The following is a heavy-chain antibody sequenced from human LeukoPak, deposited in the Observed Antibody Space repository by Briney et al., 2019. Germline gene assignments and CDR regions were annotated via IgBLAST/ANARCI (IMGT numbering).Heavy chain of an antibody. D-gene: IGHD3-10*01. J-gene: IGHJ3*02. CDR1: GYTFTSYG. Sequence: GASVKVSCKASGYTFTSYGISWVRQAPGQGLEWMGWISAYNGNTNYAQKLQGRVTMTTDTSTSTAYMELRSLRSDDTAVYYCARDKYYYGSGSYYSLDAFDIWGQGTMVTVSS. V-gene: IGHV1-18*01. CDR2: ISAYNGNT. CDR3: ARDKYYYGSGSYYSLDAFDI.